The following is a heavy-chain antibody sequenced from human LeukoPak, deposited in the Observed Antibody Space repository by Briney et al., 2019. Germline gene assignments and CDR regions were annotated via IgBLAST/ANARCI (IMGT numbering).Heavy chain of an antibody. CDR1: GFTFSSYS. CDR2: ISSSSSYI. J-gene: IGHJ4*02. D-gene: IGHD5-18*01. CDR3: ARDRGAMVSR. Sequence: KTGGSLRLSCAASGFTFSSYSMNWVRQAPGKGLEWVSSISSSSSYIYYADSVKGRFTISRDNAKNSLYPQMNSLRAEDTAVYYCARDRGAMVSRWGQGTLVTVSS. V-gene: IGHV3-21*01.